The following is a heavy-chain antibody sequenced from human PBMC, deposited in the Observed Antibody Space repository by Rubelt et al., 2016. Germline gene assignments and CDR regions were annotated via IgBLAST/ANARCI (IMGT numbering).Heavy chain of an antibody. D-gene: IGHD7-27*01. J-gene: IGHJ3*01. CDR1: GFTFSRYA. CDR3: ATVVTGKAIDVDV. Sequence: EVQLVGSGGGLVQPGGSLRLSCAASGFTFSRYAMSWVRQAPGKGLEWVSAISGGSGSTYYADSVKGRFTISRDKSKNTLYLQMNTLRAEWTALYYGATVVTGKAIDVDVWGQGTMVTVSS. V-gene: IGHV3-23*04. CDR2: ISGGSGST.